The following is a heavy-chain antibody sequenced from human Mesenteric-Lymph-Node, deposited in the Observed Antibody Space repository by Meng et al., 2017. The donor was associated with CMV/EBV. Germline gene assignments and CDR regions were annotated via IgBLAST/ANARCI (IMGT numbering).Heavy chain of an antibody. V-gene: IGHV3-74*01. J-gene: IGHJ4*02. D-gene: IGHD1-14*01. CDR1: GFTFSSYW. Sequence: GGSLRLSCAVSGFTFSSYWMHWVRQAPGKGLVWVSRINSDGSSTNYADSVKGRFTISRDNAKNTLYLQMNSLRAEDTGIYYCVRDPESITTSGRYFDLWGQGTLVTVSS. CDR3: VRDPESITTSGRYFDL. CDR2: INSDGSST.